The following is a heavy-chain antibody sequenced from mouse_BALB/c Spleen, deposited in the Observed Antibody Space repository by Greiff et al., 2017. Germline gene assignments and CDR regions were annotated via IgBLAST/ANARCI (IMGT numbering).Heavy chain of an antibody. J-gene: IGHJ1*01. CDR2: ISYSGST. V-gene: IGHV3-2*02. D-gene: IGHD1-1*01. CDR1: GYSITSDYA. CDR3: ARGNYGRDFDV. Sequence: VQLQQSGPGLVKPSQSLSLTCTVTGYSITSDYAWNWIRQFPGNKLEWMGYISYSGSTSYNPSLKSRISITRDTSKNQFFLQLNSVTTEDTATYYCARGNYGRDFDVWGAGTTVTVSS.